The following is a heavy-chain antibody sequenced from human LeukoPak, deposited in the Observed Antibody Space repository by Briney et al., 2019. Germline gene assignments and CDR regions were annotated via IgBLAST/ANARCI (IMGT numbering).Heavy chain of an antibody. Sequence: GASVKGSCKASGYTFTSYYMHWVRQAPGQGLEWMGIINPSGGSTSYAQKFQGRVTMTRDTSTSTVYMELSSLRSEDTAVYYCARDQQPGYSSGHWFDPWGQGTLVTVSS. J-gene: IGHJ5*02. V-gene: IGHV1-46*01. D-gene: IGHD6-19*01. CDR1: GYTFTSYY. CDR2: INPSGGST. CDR3: ARDQQPGYSSGHWFDP.